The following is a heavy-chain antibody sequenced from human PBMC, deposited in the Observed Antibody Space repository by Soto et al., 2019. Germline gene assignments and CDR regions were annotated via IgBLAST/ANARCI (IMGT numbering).Heavy chain of an antibody. CDR2: IRSKANTYAT. CDR3: ARRGNEPADAFDI. V-gene: IGHV3-73*02. Sequence: EVQLVESGGGLVQPAGSLKLSCAASGFTFSDSAMHWVRQASGKGLEWVGRIRSKANTYATAYAASVKGRFTISRDDSKNTAYLHMNSLKTEDTAVYYCARRGNEPADAFDIWGQGTMGTVSS. D-gene: IGHD1-1*01. J-gene: IGHJ3*02. CDR1: GFTFSDSA.